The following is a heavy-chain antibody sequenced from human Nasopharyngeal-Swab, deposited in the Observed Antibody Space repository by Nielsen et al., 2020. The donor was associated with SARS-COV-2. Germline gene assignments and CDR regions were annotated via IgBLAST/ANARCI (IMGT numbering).Heavy chain of an antibody. Sequence: GESLKISCAASGFTFSGSAMHWVRQASGKGLEWVGRIRSKANSYATAYAASVKGRFTISRDDSKNTAYLQMNGLKTEDTAVYYCTRRSGYCSSTSCRGGDYWGQGTLVTVSS. D-gene: IGHD2-2*01. CDR2: IRSKANSYAT. J-gene: IGHJ4*02. CDR3: TRRSGYCSSTSCRGGDY. CDR1: GFTFSGSA. V-gene: IGHV3-73*01.